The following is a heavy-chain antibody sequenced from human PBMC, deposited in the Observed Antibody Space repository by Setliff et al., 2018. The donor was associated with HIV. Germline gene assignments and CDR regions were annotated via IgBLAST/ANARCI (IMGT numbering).Heavy chain of an antibody. D-gene: IGHD1-26*01. J-gene: IGHJ2*01. CDR2: IRTKAQGGTT. CDR1: GFSFSIYA. CDR3: TSDSGTESGSPWWYFAL. V-gene: IGHV3-49*04. Sequence: GGSLRLSCAASGFSFSIYAMGWVRQAPGKGLEWIGCIRTKAQGGTTEYAVSVRGRFTISREDAEIIAYLQMNSLNTEDTAMYYCTSDSGTESGSPWWYFALWGRGTLVTVSS.